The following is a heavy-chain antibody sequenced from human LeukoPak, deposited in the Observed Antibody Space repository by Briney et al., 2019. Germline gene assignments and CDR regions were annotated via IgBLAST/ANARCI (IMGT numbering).Heavy chain of an antibody. CDR3: AKPYYYGSRSYMDY. CDR2: ISYDGSNT. D-gene: IGHD3-10*01. J-gene: IGHJ4*02. CDR1: GFIFSSYG. V-gene: IGHV3-30*18. Sequence: GALRLSCAPSGFIFSSYGMHWVRQAPGKGLEWVAVISYDGSNTYYADSVKGRFTISRDNSKNMLYLQMNSLRAEDTAVYYCAKPYYYGSRSYMDYWGQGTLVTVPS.